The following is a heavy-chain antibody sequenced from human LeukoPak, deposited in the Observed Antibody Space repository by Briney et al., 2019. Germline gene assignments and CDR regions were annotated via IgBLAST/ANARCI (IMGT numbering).Heavy chain of an antibody. D-gene: IGHD3-22*01. CDR1: GFTFSSYS. J-gene: IGHJ4*02. Sequence: GGSLRLSCAASGFTFSSYSMNWVRQAPGKGLEWVSSISSSSSYIYYADSVKGRFTISRDNSKNTLYLQMNSLRAEDTAVYYCAKDHEAYYYDSSGYYYWWGQGTLVTVSS. V-gene: IGHV3-21*04. CDR2: ISSSSSYI. CDR3: AKDHEAYYYDSSGYYYW.